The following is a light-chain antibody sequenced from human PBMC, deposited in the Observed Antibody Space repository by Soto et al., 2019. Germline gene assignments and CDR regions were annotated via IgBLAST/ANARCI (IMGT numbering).Light chain of an antibody. V-gene: IGKV1-5*03. J-gene: IGKJ1*01. CDR3: QHYNSYSEA. Sequence: IKMTISLSTLSGTVEDRFTITSRASQTISSWLAWYQQKPGKAPKILIYKASTLKSGVPSRFSGSGSGTEFTLTISSLQPDDFATYYCQHYNSYSEAFGQGTKVDIK. CDR1: QTISSW. CDR2: KAS.